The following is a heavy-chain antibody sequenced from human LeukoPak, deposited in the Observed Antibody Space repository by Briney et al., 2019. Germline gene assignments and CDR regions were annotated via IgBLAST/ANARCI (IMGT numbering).Heavy chain of an antibody. CDR2: HNPSGDT. V-gene: IGHV4-34*01. Sequence: PSETLSLTCAVYGGSLSGYYWSWIRQPPGKGLEWIRDHNPSGDTNYNPSLKSRVTITLDWSKNQFSLMLTSVTAADKAMYSCARISFGGFIVAQDYWGQGTLVIVSS. CDR1: GGSLSGYY. CDR3: ARISFGGFIVAQDY. J-gene: IGHJ4*02. D-gene: IGHD3-16*02.